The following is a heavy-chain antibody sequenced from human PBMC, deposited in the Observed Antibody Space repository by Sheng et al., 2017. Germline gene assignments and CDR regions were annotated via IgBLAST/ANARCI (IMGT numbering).Heavy chain of an antibody. Sequence: EVQLVESGGGLVQPGGSLRLSCAASGFTFSNYGMSWVRQAPGKGLEWVSDISGSVGSTYYPDSVKGRFTISRDNSKNTLYLQMNSLKAEDTAVYYCAKGMSGSPFSDFDYWGQGTLVTVSS. CDR1: GFTFSNYG. D-gene: IGHD3-3*01. J-gene: IGHJ4*02. CDR3: AKGMSGSPFSDFDY. CDR2: ISGSVGST. V-gene: IGHV3-23*04.